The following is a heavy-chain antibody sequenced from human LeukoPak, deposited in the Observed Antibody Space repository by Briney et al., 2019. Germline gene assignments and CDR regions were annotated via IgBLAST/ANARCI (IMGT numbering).Heavy chain of an antibody. CDR1: GGSISSHY. Sequence: SETLSLTCTVSGGSISSHYWSWIRQPPGKGLERIGYIYYSGSTNYNPSLKSRVTISVDTSKNQFSLKLSSVTAADTAVYYCARETRGCWFDYWGQGTLVTVSS. V-gene: IGHV4-59*11. CDR2: IYYSGST. D-gene: IGHD4-23*01. J-gene: IGHJ4*02. CDR3: ARETRGCWFDY.